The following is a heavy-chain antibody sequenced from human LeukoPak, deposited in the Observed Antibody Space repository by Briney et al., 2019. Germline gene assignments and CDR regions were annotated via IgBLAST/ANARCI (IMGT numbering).Heavy chain of an antibody. CDR1: GGSFSGYY. D-gene: IGHD5-12*01. V-gene: IGHV4-34*01. CDR2: INHSGST. Sequence: PSETLSLACAVYGGSFSGYYWSWIRQPPGKGLEWIGEINHSGSTNYNPSLKSRVTISVDTSKNQFSLKLSSVTAADTAVYYCARVGGGYEENYYFDYWGQGTLVTVSS. J-gene: IGHJ4*02. CDR3: ARVGGGYEENYYFDY.